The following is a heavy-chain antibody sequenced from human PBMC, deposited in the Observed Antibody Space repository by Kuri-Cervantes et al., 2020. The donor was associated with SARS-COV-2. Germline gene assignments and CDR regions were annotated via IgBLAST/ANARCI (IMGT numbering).Heavy chain of an antibody. D-gene: IGHD1-7*01. CDR3: ASGEIAASGTIYYFDY. CDR1: GFTFSSYA. J-gene: IGHJ4*02. Sequence: GESLKISCAASGFTFSSYAMSWVRQAPGKGLEWVSSISSSSSYIYYADSVKGRFTISRDNAKNSLYLQMNSLRAEDTAVYYCASGEIAASGTIYYFDYWGQGTLVTVSS. V-gene: IGHV3-21*01. CDR2: ISSSSSYI.